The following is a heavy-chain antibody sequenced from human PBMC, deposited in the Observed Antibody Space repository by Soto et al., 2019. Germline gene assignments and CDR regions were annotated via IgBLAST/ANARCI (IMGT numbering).Heavy chain of an antibody. D-gene: IGHD3-10*01. V-gene: IGHV3-23*01. CDR1: GFTFSSYA. J-gene: IGHJ5*02. CDR3: AKSGYYGSGTLGGWFDP. CDR2: ISGSGGST. Sequence: EVQLLESGGGLVQPGGSLRLSCAASGFTFSSYAMSWVRQAPGKGLEWVSAISGSGGSTYYADSVKGRFTISRDNSKTPLYLQMNSLRAEDTAVYYCAKSGYYGSGTLGGWFDPWGQGTLVTVSS.